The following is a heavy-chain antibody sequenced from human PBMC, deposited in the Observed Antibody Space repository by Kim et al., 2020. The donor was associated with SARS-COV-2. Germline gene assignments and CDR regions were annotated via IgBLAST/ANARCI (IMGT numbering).Heavy chain of an antibody. CDR1: GFTFSNHG. D-gene: IGHD3-16*02. V-gene: IGHV3-30*18. CDR2: VGHDGSLQ. Sequence: GGSLRLSCAASGFTFSNHGMHWVRQAPGKGLDWVAVVGHDGSLQFYADSAKGRFTISRDNSRNTLYLHMSSLRVDDTAVYYCAKEIGSDLPLEDWGQGTLVTVSS. J-gene: IGHJ4*02. CDR3: AKEIGSDLPLED.